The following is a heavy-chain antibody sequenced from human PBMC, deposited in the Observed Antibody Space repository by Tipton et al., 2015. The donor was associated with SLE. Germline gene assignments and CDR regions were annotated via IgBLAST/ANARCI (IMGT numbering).Heavy chain of an antibody. Sequence: TLSLTCTVSGGSISSGGYSWSWIRQPPGKGLEWIGYIYHSGSTYYNPSLKSRVTISVDRSKNQFSLQLSSVTAADTAVYYCARDRVSSGYQRGYMAVWGKGTTVTVSS. D-gene: IGHD3-22*01. CDR2: IYHSGST. CDR1: GGSISSGGYS. V-gene: IGHV4-30-2*01. CDR3: ARDRVSSGYQRGYMAV. J-gene: IGHJ6*03.